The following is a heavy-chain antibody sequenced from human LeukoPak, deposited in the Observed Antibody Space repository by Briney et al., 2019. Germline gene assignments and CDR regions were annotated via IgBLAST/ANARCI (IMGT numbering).Heavy chain of an antibody. CDR1: GFTFDDYA. CDR2: ISWNSGSI. CDR3: AKGYNWNYEASYFDY. V-gene: IGHV3-9*01. D-gene: IGHD1-7*01. J-gene: IGHJ4*02. Sequence: PGRSLRLSCAASGFTFDDYAMHWVRQAPGKGLEWVSGISWNSGSIGYADSVKGRFTISRDHAKNSLYLQMNSLRAEDTALYYCAKGYNWNYEASYFDYWGQGTLVTVSS.